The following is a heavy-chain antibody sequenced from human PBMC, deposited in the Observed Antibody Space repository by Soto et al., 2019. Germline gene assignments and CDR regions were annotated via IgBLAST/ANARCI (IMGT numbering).Heavy chain of an antibody. D-gene: IGHD3-22*01. J-gene: IGHJ4*02. CDR3: ARAAYYDSSGYYYVFALDY. Sequence: ASVKVSCKASGYTFTSYGISWVRQAPGQGLEWMGWISAYNGNTNYAQKLQGRVTMTTDTSTSTAYMELRSLRSDDTAVYYCARAAYYDSSGYYYVFALDYWGQGTRVTVSS. CDR1: GYTFTSYG. V-gene: IGHV1-18*01. CDR2: ISAYNGNT.